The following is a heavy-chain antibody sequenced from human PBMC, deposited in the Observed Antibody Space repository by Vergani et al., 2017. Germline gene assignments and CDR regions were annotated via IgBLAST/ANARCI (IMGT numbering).Heavy chain of an antibody. Sequence: EVQLVESGGGLVQPGGSLRLSCAASGFTVSSNYMSWVRQAPGKGLEWVSAISGSGGSTYYADSVKGRFTISRDNSKNTLYLQMNSLRAEDTAVYYCAKPFSAQSGYYYYYGMDVGGKGPTATV. CDR2: ISGSGGST. CDR1: GFTVSSNY. CDR3: AKPFSAQSGYYYYYGMDV. V-gene: IGHV3-23*04. J-gene: IGHJ6*04. D-gene: IGHD3-3*02.